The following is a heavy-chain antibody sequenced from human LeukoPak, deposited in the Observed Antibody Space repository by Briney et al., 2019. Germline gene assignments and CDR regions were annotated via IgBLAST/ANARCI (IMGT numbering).Heavy chain of an antibody. J-gene: IGHJ6*02. CDR3: ARDSCSGGSCYSPSAYYYGMDV. V-gene: IGHV4-39*07. D-gene: IGHD2-15*01. CDR1: GGSISSSSYY. Sequence: SETLSLTCTVSGGSISSSSYYWGWIRQPPGKGLEWIGSIYYSGSTNYNPSLKSRVTISVDTSKNQFSLKLSSVTAADTAVYYCARDSCSGGSCYSPSAYYYGMDVWGQGTLVTVSS. CDR2: IYYSGST.